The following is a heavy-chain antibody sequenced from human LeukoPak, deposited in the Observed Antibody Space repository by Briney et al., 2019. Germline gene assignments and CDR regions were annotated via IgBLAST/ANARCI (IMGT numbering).Heavy chain of an antibody. V-gene: IGHV4-34*01. Sequence: SETLSLTCAVYGGSFSGYYWSWIPQPPGKGLEWIGEINHSGSTNYNPSLKSRVTISVDTSKNQFSLKPSSVTAADTAVYCCAGRLGGGSCYSINYYYMDVWGKGITVTVSS. J-gene: IGHJ6*03. D-gene: IGHD2-15*01. CDR1: GGSFSGYY. CDR3: AGRLGGGSCYSINYYYMDV. CDR2: INHSGST.